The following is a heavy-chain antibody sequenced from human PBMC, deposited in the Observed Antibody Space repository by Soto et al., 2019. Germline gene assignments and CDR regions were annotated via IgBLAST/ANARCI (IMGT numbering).Heavy chain of an antibody. CDR1: GGSISSSSYY. CDR3: ARQEVDYFFGY. J-gene: IGHJ4*01. D-gene: IGHD2-15*01. Sequence: LSLTCTVSGGSISSSSYYWGWIRQPPGKGLEWIGSIYYSGSTYYNPSLKSRVTISVDTSKNQFSLKLSSVTAADTAVYYCARQEVDYFFGYWGQGTLVTVSS. CDR2: IYYSGST. V-gene: IGHV4-39*01.